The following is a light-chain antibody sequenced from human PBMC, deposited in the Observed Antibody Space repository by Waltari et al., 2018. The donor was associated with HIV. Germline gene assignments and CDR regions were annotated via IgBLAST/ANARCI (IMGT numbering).Light chain of an antibody. J-gene: IGLJ3*02. CDR3: STWDYSLTSWV. Sequence: QPALTQETSVSGTVGQNVTLSCSGQLNNIANYALGWYQQIANGAPKTVMFGTSLPSGIPDRFSASKSGTTASLTISGLQPEDEADYFCSTWDYSLTSWVFGGGTKLTVL. CDR2: GTS. V-gene: IGLV1-44*01. CDR1: LNNIANYA.